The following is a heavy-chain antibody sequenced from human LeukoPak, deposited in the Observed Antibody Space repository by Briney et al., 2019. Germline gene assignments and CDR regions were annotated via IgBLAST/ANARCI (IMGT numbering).Heavy chain of an antibody. D-gene: IGHD5-18*01. CDR2: ISYDGSNK. J-gene: IGHJ4*02. CDR3: AKAEDTAMVDY. V-gene: IGHV3-30*18. Sequence: GGSLILSCAASGFTFSSYGMHWVRQAPGKGLEWVAVISYDGSNKYYADSVKGRFTISRDNSKNTLYLQMNSLRAEDTAVYYCAKAEDTAMVDYWGQGTLVTVSS. CDR1: GFTFSSYG.